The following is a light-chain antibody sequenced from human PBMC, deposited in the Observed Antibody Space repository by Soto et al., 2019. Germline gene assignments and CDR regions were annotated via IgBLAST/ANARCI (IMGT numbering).Light chain of an antibody. V-gene: IGKV2-30*01. CDR3: MQGTHWPPLT. Sequence: DVVLTQSPLSLPVTLGQPASISCRSSQSLVYSDGNTYLNWFQQRPGRSPRRLIYDVSNRDSGVPDRFSGSGSGTDFTLKITRVEAEDGGVYYCMQGTHWPPLTFGQGTRLEIK. CDR2: DVS. CDR1: QSLVYSDGNTY. J-gene: IGKJ5*01.